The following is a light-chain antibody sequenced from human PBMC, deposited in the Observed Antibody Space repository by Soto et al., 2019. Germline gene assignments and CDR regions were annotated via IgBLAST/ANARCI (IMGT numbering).Light chain of an antibody. CDR2: RNN. CDR3: AAWDDSLSGLVV. J-gene: IGLJ2*01. V-gene: IGLV1-47*01. Sequence: QSVLTQPPSASGTPGQRVTISCSGSSSNIGKNYVYWYQQLPRTAPKLLIYRNNQRPSGVPDRFSGSKSGTSASLAISGLRSEDEADYYCAAWDDSLSGLVVFGGGTQLTVL. CDR1: SSNIGKNY.